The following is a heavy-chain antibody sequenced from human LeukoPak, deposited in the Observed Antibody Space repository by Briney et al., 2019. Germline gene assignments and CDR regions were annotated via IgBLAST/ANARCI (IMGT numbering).Heavy chain of an antibody. CDR3: ARVGDYGVAAFDI. D-gene: IGHD4-17*01. V-gene: IGHV3-21*01. CDR1: GFTFSSYS. Sequence: GSLRLSCAASGFTFSSYSMNWVRQAPGKGLEWVSSISSSSSYIYYADSVKGRFTISRDNAKNSLYLQMNSLRAEDMAVYYCARVGDYGVAAFDIWGQGTMVTVSS. CDR2: ISSSSSYI. J-gene: IGHJ3*02.